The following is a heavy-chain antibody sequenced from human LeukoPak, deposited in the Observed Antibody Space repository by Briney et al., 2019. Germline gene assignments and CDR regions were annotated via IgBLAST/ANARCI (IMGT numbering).Heavy chain of an antibody. V-gene: IGHV4-34*01. CDR1: GGSFSGYY. D-gene: IGHD1-26*01. CDR2: INHSGST. J-gene: IGHJ3*02. CDR3: ARDPGSSPRDAFDI. Sequence: SETLSLTCAVYGGSFSGYYWSWIRQPPGKGLEWIGEINHSGSTNYNPSLKSRVTISVDTSKNQFSLKLSSVTGADTAVYYCARDPGSSPRDAFDIWGQGTMVTVSS.